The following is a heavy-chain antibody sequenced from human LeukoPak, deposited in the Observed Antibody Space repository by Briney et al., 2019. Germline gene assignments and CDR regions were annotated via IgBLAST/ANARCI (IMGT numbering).Heavy chain of an antibody. J-gene: IGHJ3*02. CDR3: ARDVYSSSWSDAFDI. D-gene: IGHD6-13*01. CDR1: GFTFSSYW. Sequence: GGSLRLSCAASGFTFSSYWMGWVRQAPGKGLEWVANIKQDGSEKYYVDSVKGRFTISRDNAKNSLYLQMNSLRAEDTAVYYCARDVYSSSWSDAFDIWGQGTMVTVSS. V-gene: IGHV3-7*01. CDR2: IKQDGSEK.